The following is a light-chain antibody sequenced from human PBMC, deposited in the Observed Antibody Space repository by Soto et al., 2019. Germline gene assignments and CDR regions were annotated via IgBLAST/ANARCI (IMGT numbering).Light chain of an antibody. CDR3: QQYGGSAPWT. CDR1: QTVNNNY. J-gene: IGKJ1*01. Sequence: EIVLTQPPGPLSVSPGDRVTLSCRASQTVNNNYLAWYQQKPGQAPRLLIYGASTPAPGTPARFSGSGSGTDFTLTVSRLEPEDFAVYYCQQYGGSAPWTFGPGTKVDMK. V-gene: IGKV3-20*01. CDR2: GAS.